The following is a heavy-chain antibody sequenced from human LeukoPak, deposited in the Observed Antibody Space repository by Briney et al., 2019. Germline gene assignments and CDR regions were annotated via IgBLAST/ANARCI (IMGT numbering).Heavy chain of an antibody. CDR3: ARGEMATIRN. J-gene: IGHJ4*02. V-gene: IGHV4-34*01. D-gene: IGHD5-24*01. Sequence: SETLSVTCAVYGGSFSGYYWSWIRQPPGKGLEWIGEINHSGSTNYNPSLKSRVTISVDTSKNQFSLKLSSVTAADTAVYYCARGEMATIRNWGQGTLVTVSS. CDR2: INHSGST. CDR1: GGSFSGYY.